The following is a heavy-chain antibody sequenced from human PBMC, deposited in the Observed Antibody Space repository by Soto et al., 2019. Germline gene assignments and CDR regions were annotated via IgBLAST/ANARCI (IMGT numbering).Heavy chain of an antibody. Sequence: KQSQTLSLTCAISGDSVSSNSAAWNWIRQSPSRGLEWLGRTYYRSKWYNDYAVSVKSRITINPDTSKNQFSLQLNSVTPEDTAVYYCARVGGSGSYYKAPYYFDYWGQGTLVTVSS. CDR1: GDSVSSNSAA. V-gene: IGHV6-1*01. CDR2: TYYRSKWYN. J-gene: IGHJ4*02. D-gene: IGHD3-10*01. CDR3: ARVGGSGSYYKAPYYFDY.